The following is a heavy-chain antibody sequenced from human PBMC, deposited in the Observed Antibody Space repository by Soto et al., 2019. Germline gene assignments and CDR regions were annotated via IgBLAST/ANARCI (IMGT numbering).Heavy chain of an antibody. CDR1: GFTFSDYW. CDR3: ARGSTDSYPGSRIFDF. CDR2: ITDTGGDT. V-gene: IGHV3-23*01. J-gene: IGHJ4*02. D-gene: IGHD3-10*01. Sequence: GGSLRLACEASGFTFSDYWMSWVRQAPGEGLEWVSTITDTGGDTKYADSVRGRFTMSRDNSKKTLYLQMNSLRVEDSALYYCARGSTDSYPGSRIFDFWGRGTLVTVSS.